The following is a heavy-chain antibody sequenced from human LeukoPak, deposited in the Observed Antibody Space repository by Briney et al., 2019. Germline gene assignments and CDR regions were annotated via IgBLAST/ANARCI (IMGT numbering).Heavy chain of an antibody. D-gene: IGHD6-19*01. CDR2: ISSTSSPI. CDR3: ARIYSSDWYWDK. CDR1: GFIFGDYA. V-gene: IGHV3-48*02. J-gene: IGHJ4*02. Sequence: PGGSLRLSCTASGFIFGDYAMNWVRQAPGKGLEWVSYISSTSSPIYYADSVKGRFTISRDNAKNSLYLQMNSLRDEDTAVYYCARIYSSDWYWDKWGQGTLVTVSS.